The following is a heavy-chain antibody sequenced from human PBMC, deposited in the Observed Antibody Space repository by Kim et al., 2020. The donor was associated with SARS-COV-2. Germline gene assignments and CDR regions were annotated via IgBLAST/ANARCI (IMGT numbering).Heavy chain of an antibody. CDR1: GGSISSYY. Sequence: SETLSLTCTVSGGSISSYYWSWIRQPPGKGLEWIGYIYYSGSNNYNPSLKSRVTISVDTTTNQFSLKLSSVTTADSAVYYCARVAWWELWAFDDWGQGTMVTVSS. CDR3: ARVAWWELWAFDD. D-gene: IGHD1-26*01. CDR2: IYYSGSN. J-gene: IGHJ3*01. V-gene: IGHV4-59*01.